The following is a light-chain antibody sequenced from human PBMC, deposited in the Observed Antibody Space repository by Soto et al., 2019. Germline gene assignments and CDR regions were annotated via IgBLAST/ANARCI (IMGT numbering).Light chain of an antibody. CDR1: QSVSIH. J-gene: IGKJ1*01. CDR2: GAS. Sequence: ETVMNQSPGTLSVSLGERATLSCRASQSVSIHLAWYQQKPGQAPRLLIYGASTRATGIPARFSGSGSGTEFTLTISSLQSEDFAVYYCQQYNNWPRTFGQGTKVDIK. CDR3: QQYNNWPRT. V-gene: IGKV3-15*01.